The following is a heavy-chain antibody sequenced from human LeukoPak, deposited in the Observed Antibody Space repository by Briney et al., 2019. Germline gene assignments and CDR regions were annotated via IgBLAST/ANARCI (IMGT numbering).Heavy chain of an antibody. V-gene: IGHV4-59*01. Sequence: SETLSLTCTVSGGSISSYYWSWIRQPPGKGLEWIGYIYYSGSTNYNPSLKSRVTISVDTSKNQFSLKLSSVTAADTAVYYCARGTYYYDSSGYYPLGFDYWGQGTLVTVSS. D-gene: IGHD3-22*01. J-gene: IGHJ4*02. CDR2: IYYSGST. CDR1: GGSISSYY. CDR3: ARGTYYYDSSGYYPLGFDY.